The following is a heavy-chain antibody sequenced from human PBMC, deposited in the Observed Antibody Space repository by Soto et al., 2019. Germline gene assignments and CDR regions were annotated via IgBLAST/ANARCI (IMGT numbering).Heavy chain of an antibody. J-gene: IGHJ4*02. CDR1: GGSISNYF. CDR2: IDNSGST. Sequence: SETLSLTCTVSGGSISNYFCNWMRQPAGKGLEWIGRIDNSGSTNYNPSLKSRITMSADTSRNQFSLKLNSVTAADTAVYYCARGGQDFWSGPFDYWGQGALVTVS. V-gene: IGHV4-4*07. D-gene: IGHD3-3*01. CDR3: ARGGQDFWSGPFDY.